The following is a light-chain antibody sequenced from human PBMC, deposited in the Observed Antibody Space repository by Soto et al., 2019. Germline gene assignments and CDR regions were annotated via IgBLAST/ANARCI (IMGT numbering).Light chain of an antibody. Sequence: QSALTQPASVSGSPGQSVTISCTGTSSDIGAYKYVSWYQQHPGKAPKLMIYEVSNRPSGVSNRFSGSKSGNTASLTISGLQAEDEADYYCSSYTSSSTPVVFGGGTKVTVL. CDR3: SSYTSSSTPVV. CDR2: EVS. CDR1: SSDIGAYKY. V-gene: IGLV2-14*01. J-gene: IGLJ2*01.